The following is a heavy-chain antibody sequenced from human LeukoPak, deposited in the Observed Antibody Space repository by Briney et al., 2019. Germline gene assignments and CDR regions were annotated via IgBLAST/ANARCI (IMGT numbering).Heavy chain of an antibody. CDR3: ARDNWNYGSSMEV. J-gene: IGHJ6*02. CDR2: IYYSGST. D-gene: IGHD1-7*01. Sequence: SETLSLTSTLSGGSISSYYWSWIRQPPGKVLGWIGYIYYSGSTNYNPSLKSRVTISVDTSKNQFSLKLSSVTAADTAVYYCARDNWNYGSSMEVWGQGTTVTVSS. CDR1: GGSISSYY. V-gene: IGHV4-59*01.